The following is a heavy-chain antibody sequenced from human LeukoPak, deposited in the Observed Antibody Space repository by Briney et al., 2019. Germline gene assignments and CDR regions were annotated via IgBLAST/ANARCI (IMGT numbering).Heavy chain of an antibody. V-gene: IGHV4-59*12. CDR2: IYYSGST. Sequence: SETLSLTCTVSGGSISSYYWSWIRQPPGKGLEWIGYIYYSGSTNYNPSLKSRVTISVDTSKNQFSLKLTSVTAADTAVYYCARRFLEWSYGYYYMDVWGKGTTVTVSS. CDR3: ARRFLEWSYGYYYMDV. D-gene: IGHD3-3*01. J-gene: IGHJ6*03. CDR1: GGSISSYY.